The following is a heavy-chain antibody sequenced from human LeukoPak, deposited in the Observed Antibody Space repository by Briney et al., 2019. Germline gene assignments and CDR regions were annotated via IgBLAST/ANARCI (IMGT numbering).Heavy chain of an antibody. Sequence: SETLSLTCTVSGGSISSSSYYWGWIRQPPGKGLEWIGSIYYSGSTYYNPSLKSRVTISVDTSKNQFPLKLSSVTAADTAVYYCARGGVQSYYYLFFDYWGQGTLVTVSS. D-gene: IGHD3-22*01. J-gene: IGHJ4*02. CDR1: GGSISSSSYY. CDR2: IYYSGST. CDR3: ARGGVQSYYYLFFDY. V-gene: IGHV4-39*06.